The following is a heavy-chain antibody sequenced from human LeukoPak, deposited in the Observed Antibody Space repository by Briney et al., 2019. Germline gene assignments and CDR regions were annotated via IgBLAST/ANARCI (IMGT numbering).Heavy chain of an antibody. J-gene: IGHJ4*02. V-gene: IGHV3-49*04. CDR1: GFTLGDYA. D-gene: IGHD5-24*01. Sequence: PGGSLRLSCTASGFTLGDYAMSWVRQAPGKGLEWVGFIRSKAYGGTTEYAASVKGRFTISRDDSKSIAYLQMNSLKTEDTAVYYCTRGSGDGYNDNWGQGTLVTVSS. CDR3: TRGSGDGYNDN. CDR2: IRSKAYGGTT.